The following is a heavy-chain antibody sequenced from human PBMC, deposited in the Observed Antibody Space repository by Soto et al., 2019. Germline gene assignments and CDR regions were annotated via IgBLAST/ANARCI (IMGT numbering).Heavy chain of an antibody. CDR2: ISGSGGST. CDR1: GFTFSSYA. J-gene: IGHJ4*02. V-gene: IGHV3-23*01. D-gene: IGHD3-3*01. Sequence: GGSLRLSCAASGFTFSSYAMSWVRQAPGKGLEWVSAISGSGGSTYYADSVKGRFTISRDNSKNTLYLQMNSLRAEDTAVYYCAKDGYYDFWSSYFDYWGQGTLVTVSS. CDR3: AKDGYYDFWSSYFDY.